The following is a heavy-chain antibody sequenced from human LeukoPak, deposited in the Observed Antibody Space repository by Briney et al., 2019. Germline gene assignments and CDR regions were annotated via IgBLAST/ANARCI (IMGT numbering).Heavy chain of an antibody. CDR3: ARERRRPTYFDY. CDR2: IYSGGST. Sequence: GSLRLSCAASGFTVSSNYMSWVRQAPGKGLEWVSVIYSGGSTYYADSVKGRFTISRDNSKNTLYLQMNSLRAEDTAVYYCARERRRPTYFDYWGQGTLVTVSS. J-gene: IGHJ4*02. V-gene: IGHV3-53*01. CDR1: GFTVSSNY.